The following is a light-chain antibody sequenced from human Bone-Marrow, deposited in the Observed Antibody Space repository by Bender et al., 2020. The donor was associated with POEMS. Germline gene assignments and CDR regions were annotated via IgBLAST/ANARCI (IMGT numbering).Light chain of an antibody. CDR2: EDD. CDR3: QSYDSNNNWV. CDR1: SGSIASNY. V-gene: IGLV6-57*01. Sequence: NFMLTQPHSVSESPGKTITISCTRSSGSIASNYVQWYQQRPGSPPTTVNYEDDQRPSGVPDRFSGSIDTSSNSASLIISGLKTEDEADYHCQSYDSNNNWVFGGGTRLTVL. J-gene: IGLJ3*02.